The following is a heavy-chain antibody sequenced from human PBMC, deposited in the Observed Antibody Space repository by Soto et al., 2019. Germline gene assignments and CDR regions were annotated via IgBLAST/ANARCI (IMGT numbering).Heavy chain of an antibody. CDR3: AIDKVPAALLGWFAP. CDR2: IYYSGST. J-gene: IGHJ5*02. Sequence: QVQLQESGPGLVKPSETLSLTCTVSGGSISSYYWSCIRQPPGKGLEWIGYIYYSGSTNYNPSLKSRVSISVDTSTNEFSMKLSSVTAADTAVYYCAIDKVPAALLGWFAPWGQGTLVTVSS. V-gene: IGHV4-59*01. D-gene: IGHD2-2*01. CDR1: GGSISSYY.